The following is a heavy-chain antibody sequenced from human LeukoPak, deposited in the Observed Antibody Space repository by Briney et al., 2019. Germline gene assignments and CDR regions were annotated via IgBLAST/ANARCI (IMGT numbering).Heavy chain of an antibody. V-gene: IGHV4-39*07. CDR1: GGSISSSSYY. CDR3: ARLGRWGSSSWYLRDAFDI. J-gene: IGHJ3*02. D-gene: IGHD6-13*01. Sequence: SETLSLTCTVSGGSISSSSYYWGWIRQPPGKGLEWIGEINHSGSTNYNPSLKSRVTISVDTSKNQFSLKLSSVTAADTAVYYCARLGRWGSSSWYLRDAFDIWGQGTMVTVSS. CDR2: INHSGST.